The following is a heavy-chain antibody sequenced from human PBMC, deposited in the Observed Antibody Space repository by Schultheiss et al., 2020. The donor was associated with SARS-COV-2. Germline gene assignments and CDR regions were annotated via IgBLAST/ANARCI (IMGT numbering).Heavy chain of an antibody. CDR1: GFTFSTYW. CDR3: ARDFRIGDNWFDP. V-gene: IGHV3-74*01. CDR2: VNGDGSST. Sequence: GGSLRLSCAASGFTFSTYWLHWVRQAPGKGLVWVSRVNGDGSSTSYADSVKGRFTISRDNSKNTLYLQMNSLRAEDTAVYYCARDFRIGDNWFDPWGQGTLVTVSS. J-gene: IGHJ5*02. D-gene: IGHD1-26*01.